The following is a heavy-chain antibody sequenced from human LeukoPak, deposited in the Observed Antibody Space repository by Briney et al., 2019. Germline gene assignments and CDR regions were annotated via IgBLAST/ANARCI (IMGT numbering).Heavy chain of an antibody. CDR2: ISGSGGST. CDR1: GFTFSSYA. D-gene: IGHD6-13*01. Sequence: GGSLRLSCAASGFTFSSYAMSWVRQAPGKGLEWVSAISGSGGSTYYADSVKGRFAISRDNSKNTLYLQMNSLRAEDTAVYYCAKDLSSSWYLDAFDIWGQGTMVTVSS. CDR3: AKDLSSSWYLDAFDI. V-gene: IGHV3-23*01. J-gene: IGHJ3*02.